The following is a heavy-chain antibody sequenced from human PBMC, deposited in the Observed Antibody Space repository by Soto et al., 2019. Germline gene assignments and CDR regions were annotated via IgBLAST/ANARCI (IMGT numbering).Heavy chain of an antibody. CDR1: GFTFSSYS. Sequence: EVQLVESGGGLGQPGGSLRLSCAASGFTFSSYSMNWVRQAPGKGLGWVSYISSSSSTIYYADSVKGRFTISRDNAKNSLYLQMNSLRDEDTAVYYCARDYDILTGYYWDAFDIWGQGTMVTVSS. CDR2: ISSSSSTI. J-gene: IGHJ3*02. CDR3: ARDYDILTGYYWDAFDI. D-gene: IGHD3-9*01. V-gene: IGHV3-48*02.